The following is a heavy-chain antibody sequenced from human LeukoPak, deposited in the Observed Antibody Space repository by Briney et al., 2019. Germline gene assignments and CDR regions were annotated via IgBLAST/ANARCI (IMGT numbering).Heavy chain of an antibody. CDR1: GGSISSGSYY. CDR2: LYTSEST. CDR3: ARELGQYSYGYWFDY. Sequence: SQTLSLTCTVSGGSISSGSYYWSWIRQPAGKGLDWIGRLYTSESTNYNPSLKSRVTISIDTSKNQFSLKLSSVTAADTAVYFCARELGQYSYGYWFDYWGQGTLVTVSS. D-gene: IGHD5-18*01. V-gene: IGHV4-61*02. J-gene: IGHJ4*02.